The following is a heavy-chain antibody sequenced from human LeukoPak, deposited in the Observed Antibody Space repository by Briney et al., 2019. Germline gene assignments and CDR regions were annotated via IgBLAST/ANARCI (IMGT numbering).Heavy chain of an antibody. D-gene: IGHD3-16*02. CDR1: GYTFTSYG. J-gene: IGHJ4*02. CDR2: ISAYNGNT. V-gene: IGHV1-18*01. CDR3: ARLSVTFGGVIVIPGDY. Sequence: ASVKVSCKASGYTFTSYGISWVRQAPGQGLEWMGWISAYNGNTNYAQKPQGRVTMTTDTSTSTAYMELRSLRSDDTAVYYCARLSVTFGGVIVIPGDYWGRGTLVTVSS.